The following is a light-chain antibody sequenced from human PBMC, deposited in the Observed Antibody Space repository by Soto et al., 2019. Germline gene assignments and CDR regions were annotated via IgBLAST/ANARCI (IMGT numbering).Light chain of an antibody. CDR1: QSISVY. V-gene: IGKV3-11*01. Sequence: EIVLSQSPATLSLSPGERASLSCRASQSISVYLAWYQQKSGQPPRLLIYDASNRATGISARFSGSGSGTDFTLTISSLEPEDFAVYYCHQRTRWPPTFGGGTKVEI. J-gene: IGKJ4*01. CDR3: HQRTRWPPT. CDR2: DAS.